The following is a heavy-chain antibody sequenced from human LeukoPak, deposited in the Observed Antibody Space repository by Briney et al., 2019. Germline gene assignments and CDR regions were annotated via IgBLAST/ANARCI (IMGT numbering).Heavy chain of an antibody. V-gene: IGHV1-8*03. CDR1: GYTFTSYD. D-gene: IGHD2-2*01. CDR3: AMGTPAAMLHDAFDI. CDR2: MNPNSGNT. J-gene: IGHJ3*02. Sequence: GASVKVSCKASGYTFTSYDINWVRQATGQGLEWMGWMNPNSGNTGYAQKFQGRVTITRNTSISTAYMELSSLRSEDTAVYYCAMGTPAAMLHDAFDIWGQGTMVTVSS.